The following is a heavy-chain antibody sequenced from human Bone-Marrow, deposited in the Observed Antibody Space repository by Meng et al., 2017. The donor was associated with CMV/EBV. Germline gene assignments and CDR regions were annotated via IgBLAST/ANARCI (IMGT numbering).Heavy chain of an antibody. J-gene: IGHJ4*02. CDR1: GFTFSSYS. CDR3: ARNNKLRFLEWLQVDY. Sequence: GESLKISCAASGFTFSSYSMNWVRQAPGKGLEWVSSISSSSSYIYYADSVKGRFTISRDNAKNSLYLQMNSLRAEDTAVYYCARNNKLRFLEWLQVDYWGQGTLVTGYS. CDR2: ISSSSSYI. D-gene: IGHD3-3*01. V-gene: IGHV3-21*01.